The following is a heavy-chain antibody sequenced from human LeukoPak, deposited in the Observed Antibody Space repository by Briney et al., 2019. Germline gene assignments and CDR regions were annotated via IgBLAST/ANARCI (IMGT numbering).Heavy chain of an antibody. CDR1: GGSFSGYY. V-gene: IGHV4-34*01. CDR2: INHSGST. CDR3: ARGGYLDYIDY. D-gene: IGHD5-12*01. Sequence: SETLSLTCAVYGGSFSGYYWSWIRQPPGKGLEWIGEINHSGSTNYNPSLKSRVTISVDTSKNQFSLKLSSVTAADTAVYYCARGGYLDYIDYWGQGTLVTVSS. J-gene: IGHJ4*02.